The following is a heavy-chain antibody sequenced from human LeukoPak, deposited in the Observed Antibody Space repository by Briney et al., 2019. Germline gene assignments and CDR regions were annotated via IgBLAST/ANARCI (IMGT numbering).Heavy chain of an antibody. Sequence: GGSLRLSCAASGFAFSSYAMHWVRQAPGKGLEWVADIWYDGGNKYYADSVKGRFTISRDNSKNTLYLQMNSLRAEDTAVYYCARDASILWFGELPDAFDIWGQGTMVTVSS. J-gene: IGHJ3*02. V-gene: IGHV3-33*01. CDR2: IWYDGGNK. D-gene: IGHD3-10*01. CDR3: ARDASILWFGELPDAFDI. CDR1: GFAFSSYA.